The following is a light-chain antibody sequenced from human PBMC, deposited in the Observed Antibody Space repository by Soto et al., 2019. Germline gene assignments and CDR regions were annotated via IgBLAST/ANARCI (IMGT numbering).Light chain of an antibody. CDR1: QTVERW. J-gene: IGKJ2*01. CDR2: DVS. Sequence: DIQMTQSPSTLSASVGDRVIITCRASQTVERWMAWYQQKPGKAPKLLISDVSTLERGVPSRFSGSGSATEFTLTISGLQPDHFATYYCQQYKDYVYTFGQGTKVESK. V-gene: IGKV1-5*01. CDR3: QQYKDYVYT.